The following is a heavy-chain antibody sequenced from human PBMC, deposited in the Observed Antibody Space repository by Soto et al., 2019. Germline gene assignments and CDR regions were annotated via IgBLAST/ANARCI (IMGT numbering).Heavy chain of an antibody. D-gene: IGHD2-2*01. J-gene: IGHJ6*03. V-gene: IGHV4-39*01. CDR3: ARTYVTDVVVVPASKDFMDV. CDR1: GGSISSSSSS. Sequence: QLQLQESGPGLVKPSETLSLTCTVSGGSISSSSSSWRWIRQPPGQGLEWLGIISYSGSTYYSPSLTSRVTISVDASTTLFSRKLSSVTAADTAVYYCARTYVTDVVVVPASKDFMDVWGKGTTVTVSS. CDR2: ISYSGST.